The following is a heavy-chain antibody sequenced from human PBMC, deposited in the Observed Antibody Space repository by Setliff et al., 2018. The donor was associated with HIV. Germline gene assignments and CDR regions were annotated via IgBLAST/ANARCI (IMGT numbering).Heavy chain of an antibody. D-gene: IGHD3-10*01. J-gene: IGHJ5*02. CDR3: AGERSALLWKNWFDP. Sequence: PSETLSLTCTVSGGSISSGSYYWSWIRQPAGKGLEWIGHIYTSGSTNYNPSLKSRVTISVDTSKNQFSLKLSSVTAADTAVYYCAGERSALLWKNWFDPWGQGTLVTVSS. V-gene: IGHV4-61*09. CDR2: IYTSGST. CDR1: GGSISSGSYY.